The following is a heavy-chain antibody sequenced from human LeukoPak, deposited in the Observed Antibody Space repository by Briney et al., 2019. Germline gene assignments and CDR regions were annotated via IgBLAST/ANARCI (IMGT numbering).Heavy chain of an antibody. CDR3: ARLSSSWYP. V-gene: IGHV1-69*05. CDR2: IIPIFGTA. CDR1: GGTFSSYA. J-gene: IGHJ5*02. Sequence: SVKVSCKASGGTFSSYAISWVRQAPRQGLEWMGGIIPIFGTANYAQKFQGRVTITTDESTSTAYMELSSLRSEDTAVYYCARLSSSWYPWGQGTLVTVSS. D-gene: IGHD6-13*01.